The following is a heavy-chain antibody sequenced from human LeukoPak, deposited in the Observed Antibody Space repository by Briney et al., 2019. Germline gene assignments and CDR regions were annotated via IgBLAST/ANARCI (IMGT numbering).Heavy chain of an antibody. CDR2: IIPIFGTA. D-gene: IGHD2-21*02. CDR1: RGTFSSYT. V-gene: IGHV1-69*13. J-gene: IGHJ5*02. CDR3: ARDNSVRDTAWWFDP. Sequence: ASVKVSCKASRGTFSSYTISWVRQAPGQGLEWMGGIIPIFGTANYAQKFQGRVTITADESTSTAYMELSSLRSEDTAVYYCARDNSVRDTAWWFDPWGQGTRVTVSS.